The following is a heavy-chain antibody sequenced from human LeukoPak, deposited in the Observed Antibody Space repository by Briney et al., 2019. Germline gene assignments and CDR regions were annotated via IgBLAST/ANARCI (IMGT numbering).Heavy chain of an antibody. D-gene: IGHD6-13*01. J-gene: IGHJ5*02. V-gene: IGHV1-46*01. CDR2: INPSGGTT. CDR1: GYTFTSYY. Sequence: ASVKVSCKASGYTFTSYYMHWVRQAPGQGLEWMGIINPSGGTTSYPQKFQGRVTMTRDTSTTTVYMELSSLRSEDTAVYYCARDLSSCWFDPWGQGTLVTVSS. CDR3: ARDLSSCWFDP.